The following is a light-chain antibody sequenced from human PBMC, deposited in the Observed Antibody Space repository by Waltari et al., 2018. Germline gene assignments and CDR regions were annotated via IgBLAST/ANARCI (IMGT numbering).Light chain of an antibody. CDR1: QSVSNN. CDR3: QQYNNWPLYT. J-gene: IGKJ2*01. CDR2: DAS. Sequence: EAMMTQSPATLSVSPGDRATLSCRASQSVSNNVSWFQQKPGRAPSLLIYDASTRATGVPARFSGSGSGTEFTLTISSLQTEDFAVYYCQQYNNWPLYTFGQGTKLEIK. V-gene: IGKV3-15*01.